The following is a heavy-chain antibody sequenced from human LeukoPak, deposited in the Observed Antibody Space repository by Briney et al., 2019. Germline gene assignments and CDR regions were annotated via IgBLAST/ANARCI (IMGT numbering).Heavy chain of an antibody. Sequence: PSETLSLTCTVSGGSISSYYWSWIRQPPGKGLEWIGYIYYSGSTNYNPSLKSRVTISVDTSKNQFPLKLTTVTAAGPAVYSCASSSPMVVVVPAAMDVWGKGTTVTVSS. V-gene: IGHV4-59*01. CDR1: GGSISSYY. D-gene: IGHD2-2*01. CDR2: IYYSGST. J-gene: IGHJ6*03. CDR3: ASSSPMVVVVPAAMDV.